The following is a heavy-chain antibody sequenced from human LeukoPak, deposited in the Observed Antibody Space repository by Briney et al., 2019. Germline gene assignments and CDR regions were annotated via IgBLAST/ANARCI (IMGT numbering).Heavy chain of an antibody. CDR2: ISGSGGST. Sequence: PGGSLRLSCAASGFTFSSYAMSWVRQGPGKGLEWVSVISGSGGSTHYADSVKGRFTISRDNSKNTLYLQMNSLRAEDTAVYYCAKVRSGPYYFDYWGQGTLVTVSS. V-gene: IGHV3-23*01. CDR1: GFTFSSYA. J-gene: IGHJ4*02. D-gene: IGHD3-10*01. CDR3: AKVRSGPYYFDY.